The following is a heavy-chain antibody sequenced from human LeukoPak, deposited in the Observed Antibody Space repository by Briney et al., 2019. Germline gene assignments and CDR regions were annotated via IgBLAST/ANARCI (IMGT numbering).Heavy chain of an antibody. CDR1: GGSISSYY. J-gene: IGHJ4*02. D-gene: IGHD3-10*01. Sequence: SETLSLTCTGSGGSISSYYWSWLRQPPGKGLEWMGYIYYSGTTNYNPSLKSRVTISVDTSKNQFSLKLSSMTAADTAVYYCARGALLWFGDRMEYYFDYWGQGTLLTVSS. CDR3: ARGALLWFGDRMEYYFDY. V-gene: IGHV4-59*01. CDR2: IYYSGTT.